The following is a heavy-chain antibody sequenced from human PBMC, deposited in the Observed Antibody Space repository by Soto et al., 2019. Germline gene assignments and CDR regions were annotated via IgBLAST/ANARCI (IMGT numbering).Heavy chain of an antibody. V-gene: IGHV1-69*02. CDR2: IIPILGIA. CDR3: ARLAPNLMAFDI. CDR1: GGTFSSYT. D-gene: IGHD7-27*01. J-gene: IGHJ3*02. Sequence: GASVKVSCKASGGTFSSYTISWVRQAPGQGLEWMGRIIPILGIANYAQKFQGRVTITADKSTSTAYMELSSLRSEDTAVYYCARLAPNLMAFDIWGQGTMVTVSS.